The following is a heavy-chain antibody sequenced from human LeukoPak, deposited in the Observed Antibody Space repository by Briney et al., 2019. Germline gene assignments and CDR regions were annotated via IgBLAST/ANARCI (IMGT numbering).Heavy chain of an antibody. CDR2: ISGSGGST. D-gene: IGHD6-13*01. CDR1: GFTFSSYA. J-gene: IGHJ4*02. Sequence: GGSLRLSCAASGFTFSSYATSWVRQAPGKGLEWVSGISGSGGSTYNAESVKGRFTISRDNSKNTLYLQMNSLRAEDTAVYYCAKDRRSWYGVSDFDYWGQGTLVTVSS. CDR3: AKDRRSWYGVSDFDY. V-gene: IGHV3-23*01.